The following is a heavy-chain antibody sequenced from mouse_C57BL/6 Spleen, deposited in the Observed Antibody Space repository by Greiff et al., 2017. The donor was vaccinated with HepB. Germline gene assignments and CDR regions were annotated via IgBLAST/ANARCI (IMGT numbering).Heavy chain of an antibody. J-gene: IGHJ4*01. CDR3: ARETGTVMDY. D-gene: IGHD4-1*01. CDR2: ISYDGSN. V-gene: IGHV3-6*01. CDR1: GYSITSGYY. Sequence: EVQLVESGPGLVKPSQSLSLTCSVTGYSITSGYYWNWIRQFPGNKLEWMGYISYDGSNNYNPSLKNRISITRDTSKNQFFLKLNSVTTEDTATYYCARETGTVMDYWGQGTSVTVSS.